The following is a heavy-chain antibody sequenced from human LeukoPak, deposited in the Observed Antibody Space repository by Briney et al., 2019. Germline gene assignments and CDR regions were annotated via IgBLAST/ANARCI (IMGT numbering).Heavy chain of an antibody. J-gene: IGHJ4*02. V-gene: IGHV3-23*01. D-gene: IGHD2-2*01. CDR1: GFTFSSYA. CDR3: AKDGVVPAAMRGYFDY. Sequence: PGGSLRLSCAASGFTFSSYAMSWVRQAPGKGLEGVSAISGSGGSTYYADSVKGRFTISRDNSKNTLCLQMNSLRAEDTAVYYCAKDGVVPAAMRGYFDYWGQGTLVTVSS. CDR2: ISGSGGST.